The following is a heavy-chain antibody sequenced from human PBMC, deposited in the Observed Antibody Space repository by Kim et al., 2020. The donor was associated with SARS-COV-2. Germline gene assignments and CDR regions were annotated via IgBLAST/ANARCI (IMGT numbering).Heavy chain of an antibody. CDR2: IYTSGST. CDR3: ARVSEIGSGV. D-gene: IGHD3-10*01. V-gene: IGHV4-61*02. CDR1: GGSISSGSYY. J-gene: IGHJ6*02. Sequence: SETLSLTCTVSGGSISSGSYYWSWIRQPAGKGLEWIGRIYTSGSTNYNPSLKSRVTISVDTSKNQFSLKLISVTAADTAVYYCARVSEIGSGVWGQGTTVTVSS.